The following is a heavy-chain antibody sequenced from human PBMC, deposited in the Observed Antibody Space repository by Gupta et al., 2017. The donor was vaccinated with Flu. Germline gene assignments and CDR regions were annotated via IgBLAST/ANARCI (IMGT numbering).Heavy chain of an antibody. V-gene: IGHV3-49*02. D-gene: IGHD2-2*01. CDR2: IRSKAYGGTT. Sequence: EWVGFIRSKAYGGTTEYAASVKGRFTISRDDSKSIAYLQMNSLKTEDTAVYYCTKGDGDIVVVPAASYYFDYWGQGTLVTVSS. CDR3: TKGDGDIVVVPAASYYFDY. J-gene: IGHJ4*02.